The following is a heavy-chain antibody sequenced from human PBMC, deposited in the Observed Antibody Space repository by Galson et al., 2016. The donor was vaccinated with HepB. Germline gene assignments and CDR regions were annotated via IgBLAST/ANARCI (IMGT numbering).Heavy chain of an antibody. CDR1: GFIFSSYD. J-gene: IGHJ6*02. D-gene: IGHD1-7*01. Sequence: SLRLSCAASGFIFSSYDMYWVRQAPSKGLEWVAVISFDGSNTYYADSVKGRFTISRDNSNNTLYLQMNSLRAEDTAVYYCAKDHHWNYVHSYSGMDLWGQGTPVTVSS. CDR3: AKDHHWNYVHSYSGMDL. CDR2: ISFDGSNT. V-gene: IGHV3-30*18.